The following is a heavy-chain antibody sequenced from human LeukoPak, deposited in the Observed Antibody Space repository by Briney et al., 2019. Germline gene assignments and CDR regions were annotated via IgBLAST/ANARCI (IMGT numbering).Heavy chain of an antibody. V-gene: IGHV3-7*01. CDR2: IKEDGSEK. CDR3: ARARLWAPF. Sequence: PGGSLRLSCVASGFTFNTYWMSWVRQAPGKGLEWVANIKEDGSEKYYVDSVKGRFTISRDNAKNSLYPQMNSLRAEDTAVYYCARARLWAPFWGQGTLVTVSS. CDR1: GFTFNTYW. D-gene: IGHD3-10*01. J-gene: IGHJ4*02.